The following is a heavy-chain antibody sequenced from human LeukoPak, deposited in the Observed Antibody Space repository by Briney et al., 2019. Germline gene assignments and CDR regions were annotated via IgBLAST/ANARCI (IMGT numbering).Heavy chain of an antibody. CDR1: GSSISNYY. CDR3: ARNYPYYDSSGANAFDI. Sequence: SETLSLTCTVSGSSISNYYWGWIRQAPGKGLEWIGSIYYSGNTYYNSSLKSRVTISLDTSKNQFSLKLSSVTAADTAVYYCARNYPYYDSSGANAFDIWGQGTMVTVSS. D-gene: IGHD3-22*01. J-gene: IGHJ3*02. V-gene: IGHV4-39*07. CDR2: IYYSGNT.